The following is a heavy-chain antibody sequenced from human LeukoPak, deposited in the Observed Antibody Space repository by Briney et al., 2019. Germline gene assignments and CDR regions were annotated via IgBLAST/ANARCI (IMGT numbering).Heavy chain of an antibody. CDR2: IKQDRSEK. Sequence: PGGSLRLSCAASGFTFSNYWMSWVRQAPGKGLEWVANIKQDRSEKYYVDSVKGRFTISRDNAKNSLYLQMNSLRAEDTAVYYCARATYSSGWFDAFDIWGQGTMVTVSS. CDR1: GFTFSNYW. D-gene: IGHD6-19*01. CDR3: ARATYSSGWFDAFDI. V-gene: IGHV3-7*01. J-gene: IGHJ3*02.